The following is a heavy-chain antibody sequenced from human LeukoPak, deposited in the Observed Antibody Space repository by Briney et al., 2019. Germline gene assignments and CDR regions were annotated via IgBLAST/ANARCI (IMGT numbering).Heavy chain of an antibody. J-gene: IGHJ6*02. CDR2: IYPGDSDT. CDR1: GYSFTSYW. D-gene: IGHD6-13*01. CDR3: ARGLGQQLDQNDYYYYYGMDV. V-gene: IGHV5-51*01. Sequence: GESLKISCKGSGYSFTSYWIGWVRQMPGKGLEWMGIIYPGDSDTRYSPSFQGQVTISADKSISTAYLQWSSLKASDTAMYYCARGLGQQLDQNDYYYYYGMDVWGQGTTVTVSS.